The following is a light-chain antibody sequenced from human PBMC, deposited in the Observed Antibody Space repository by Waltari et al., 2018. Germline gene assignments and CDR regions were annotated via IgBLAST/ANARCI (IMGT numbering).Light chain of an antibody. J-gene: IGKJ2*01. CDR3: MQALQTPYT. CDR1: QSLLHSNGYNY. V-gene: IGKV2-28*01. Sequence: DIVMTQSPLSLSVTPGEAASISCRSSQSLLHSNGYNYLDWYLQKPGQSPQLLIYLGSNRASGVPERFSGSASGTDFTLKISRVEAEDVGVYYCMQALQTPYTFGQGTKLEIK. CDR2: LGS.